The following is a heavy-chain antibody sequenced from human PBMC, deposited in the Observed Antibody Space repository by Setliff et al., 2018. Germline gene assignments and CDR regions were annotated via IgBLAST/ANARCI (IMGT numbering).Heavy chain of an antibody. J-gene: IGHJ4*02. Sequence: PGGSLRLSCAASGFTFSTYSMHWVRQAPGKGLEWVSSVSPDSIYIYYADSVKGRFTISRDNSKNTLYLQMNSLRADDTAVYYCAKCGPLAWSSSEGFDSWGQGTLVTVSS. CDR3: AKCGPLAWSSSEGFDS. CDR1: GFTFSTYS. D-gene: IGHD3-3*01. V-gene: IGHV3-21*04. CDR2: VSPDSIYI.